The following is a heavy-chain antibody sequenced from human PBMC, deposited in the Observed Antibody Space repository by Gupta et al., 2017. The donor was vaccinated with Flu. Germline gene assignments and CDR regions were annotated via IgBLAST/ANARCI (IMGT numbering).Heavy chain of an antibody. D-gene: IGHD3-10*01. J-gene: IGHJ4*02. CDR3: ARGLPLGSYS. Sequence: QVQLVQSGPEVKRPGSSVKVSCQASGDTFRDYAFGWVRQAPGQGLEWMGDIIPMFNSPKYAQRFQGRVTITADKSTSTVSLDLSSLESEDTAVYYCARGLPLGSYSWGQGTLITVSS. V-gene: IGHV1-69*06. CDR1: GDTFRDYA. CDR2: IIPMFNSP.